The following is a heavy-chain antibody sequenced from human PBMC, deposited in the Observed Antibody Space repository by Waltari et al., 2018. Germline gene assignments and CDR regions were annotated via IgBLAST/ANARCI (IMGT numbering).Heavy chain of an antibody. CDR3: ARGLLGDYYYYGMDV. CDR1: GGTFSSCA. D-gene: IGHD3-16*01. Sequence: QVQRVQSGAEVKKPGSSVQVSCEASGGTFSSCALSCVRQAAGQGREWMGRIIPIFGTANYAQKFQGRVTITADKSTRTAYMELSSLRSEDTAVYYCARGLLGDYYYYGMDVWGQGTTVTVSS. CDR2: IIPIFGTA. J-gene: IGHJ6*02. V-gene: IGHV1-69*08.